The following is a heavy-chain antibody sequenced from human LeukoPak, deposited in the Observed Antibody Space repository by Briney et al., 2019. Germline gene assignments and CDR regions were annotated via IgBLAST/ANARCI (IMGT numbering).Heavy chain of an antibody. CDR2: IYTSGST. CDR1: GGSISSGSYY. CDR3: ARDGVVGATKESYYYYMDV. Sequence: SETLSLTCTVSGGSISSGSYYWSWIRQPAGKGLEWIGRIYTSGSTNYNPSLKSRVTISVDTSKNQFPLKLSSVTAADTAVYYCARDGVVGATKESYYYYMDVWGKGTTVTVSS. D-gene: IGHD1-26*01. J-gene: IGHJ6*03. V-gene: IGHV4-61*02.